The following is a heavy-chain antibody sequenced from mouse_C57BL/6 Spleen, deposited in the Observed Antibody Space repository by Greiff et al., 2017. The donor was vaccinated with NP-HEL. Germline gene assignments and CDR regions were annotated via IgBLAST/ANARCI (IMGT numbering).Heavy chain of an antibody. V-gene: IGHV1-55*01. CDR1: GYTFTSYW. D-gene: IGHD4-1*01. J-gene: IGHJ3*01. CDR3: AISPPTNWYEHWFAY. Sequence: QVQLQQPGAELVKPGASVKMSCKASGYTFTSYWITWVKQRPGQGLEWIGDIYPGSGSTNYNAKFKSKATMTVDKSSGTAYMQLSSLTSEDSSVYYCAISPPTNWYEHWFAYWGQGTLVTVSA. CDR2: IYPGSGST.